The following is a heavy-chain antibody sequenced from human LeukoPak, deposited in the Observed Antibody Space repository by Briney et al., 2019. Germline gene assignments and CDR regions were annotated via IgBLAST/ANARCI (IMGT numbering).Heavy chain of an antibody. CDR3: AKVSLLGALDDAFDV. CDR2: IRHDGGQL. V-gene: IGHV3-30*02. CDR1: GFGFSSYA. Sequence: PGGSLRLSCAASGFGFSSYAMHWVRQAPGKGLEWVAFIRHDGGQLYHGDSVKGRFTISRDNSKSTLYLEMTSLRPEDTAVYYCAKVSLLGALDDAFDVWGQGTMVTV. J-gene: IGHJ3*01. D-gene: IGHD3-16*01.